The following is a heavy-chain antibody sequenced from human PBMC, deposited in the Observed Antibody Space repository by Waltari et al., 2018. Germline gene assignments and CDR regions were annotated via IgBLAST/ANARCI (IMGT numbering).Heavy chain of an antibody. D-gene: IGHD2-2*01. CDR1: GYTFTDYY. Sequence: EVQLVQSGAEVKKPGATVKISCKASGYTFTDYYMHWVQQAPGKGLEWMGRVDPEDGETIYAEKFQGRVTITADTCTDTAYMELSSLRSEDTAVYYCATGPRGVVVPAAMHYYYYMDVWGKGTTVTVSS. V-gene: IGHV1-69-2*01. CDR2: VDPEDGET. CDR3: ATGPRGVVVPAAMHYYYYMDV. J-gene: IGHJ6*03.